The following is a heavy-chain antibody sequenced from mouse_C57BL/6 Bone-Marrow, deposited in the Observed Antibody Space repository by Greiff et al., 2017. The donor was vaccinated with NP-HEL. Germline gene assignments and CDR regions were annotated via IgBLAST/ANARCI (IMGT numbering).Heavy chain of an antibody. CDR1: GFNIKDYY. CDR3: TTDDYYGNYVWFAY. D-gene: IGHD2-1*01. Sequence: EVQLQQSGAELVRPGASVKLSCTASGFNIKDYYMHWVKQRPEQGLEWIGRIDPEDGDTEYAPKFQGKATMTADTSSNTAYLQLSSLTSEDTAVYYCTTDDYYGNYVWFAYWGQGTLVTVSA. V-gene: IGHV14-1*01. J-gene: IGHJ3*01. CDR2: IDPEDGDT.